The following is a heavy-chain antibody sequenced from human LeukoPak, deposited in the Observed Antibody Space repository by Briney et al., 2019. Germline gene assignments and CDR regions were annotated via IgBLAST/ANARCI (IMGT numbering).Heavy chain of an antibody. CDR2: IYHSGST. V-gene: IGHV4-38-2*02. CDR1: GYSISSGYY. J-gene: IGHJ5*02. CDR3: ARHHRYSSGWYAGDWFDP. D-gene: IGHD6-19*01. Sequence: SETLSLTCTVSGYSISSGYYWGWVRQPPGKGLEWIGSIYHSGSTYYNPSLKSRVTISVDTSKNQFSLKLSSVTAADTAVYYCARHHRYSSGWYAGDWFDPWGQGTLVTVSS.